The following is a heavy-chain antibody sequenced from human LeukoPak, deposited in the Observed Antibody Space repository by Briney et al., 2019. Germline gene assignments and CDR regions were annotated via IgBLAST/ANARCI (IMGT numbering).Heavy chain of an antibody. V-gene: IGHV4-31*02. CDR1: GGSISSGGYY. D-gene: IGHD6-13*01. J-gene: IGHJ4*02. Sequence: SQTLSLTCTVSGGSISSGGYYWSWIRQHPGDGLEWIGYIYYSGSTYYNPSLKSRVTISIDTSKNHFSLKLSSVTAADTAVYYCARDREAAAGNYFDYWGQGTLVTVSS. CDR3: ARDREAAAGNYFDY. CDR2: IYYSGST.